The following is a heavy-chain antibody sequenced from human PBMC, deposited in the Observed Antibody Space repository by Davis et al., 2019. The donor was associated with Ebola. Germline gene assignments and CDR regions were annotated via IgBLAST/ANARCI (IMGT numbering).Heavy chain of an antibody. CDR3: AREVAVVYFDY. CDR1: GFTFSNYA. J-gene: IGHJ4*02. Sequence: PGGSLRLSCAASGFTFSNYAMNWVRQAPGRGLEWVSSISSSGDSTYHADSVKGRFTISRDNAKNSLYLQMNSLRAEDTAVYYCAREVAVVYFDYWGQGTLVTVSS. V-gene: IGHV3-23*01. D-gene: IGHD6-19*01. CDR2: ISSSGDST.